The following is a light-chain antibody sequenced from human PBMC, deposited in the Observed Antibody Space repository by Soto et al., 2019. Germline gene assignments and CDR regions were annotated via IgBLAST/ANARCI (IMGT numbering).Light chain of an antibody. CDR2: DAS. J-gene: IGKJ1*01. CDR1: QSISSW. Sequence: DIQMTQSPSTLSASVGDRVTITCRASQSISSWLAWYQQKPGKAPKLLIYDASSLESGVPSRFSGSGSGKEFTLNISSLQPDDFATYYCQQYNSYPWTFGQGTKVEIK. V-gene: IGKV1-5*01. CDR3: QQYNSYPWT.